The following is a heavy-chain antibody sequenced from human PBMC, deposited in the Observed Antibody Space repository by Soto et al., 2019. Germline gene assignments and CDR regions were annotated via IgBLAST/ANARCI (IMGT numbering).Heavy chain of an antibody. Sequence: PRLSCAASGFTFSNAWMNWVRQAPGKGLEWVGRIKSKTDGGTTDYAAPVKGRFTISRDDSKNTLYLQMNSLKTEDTAVYYCTTRHAVTASDYWGQGTLVTVSS. CDR1: GFTFSNAW. V-gene: IGHV3-15*07. J-gene: IGHJ4*02. D-gene: IGHD2-21*02. CDR3: TTRHAVTASDY. CDR2: IKSKTDGGTT.